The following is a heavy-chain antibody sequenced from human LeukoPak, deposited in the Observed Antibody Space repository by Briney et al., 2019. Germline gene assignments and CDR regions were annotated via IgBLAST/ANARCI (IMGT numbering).Heavy chain of an antibody. CDR2: FDPEDGET. D-gene: IGHD3-10*01. V-gene: IGHV1-24*01. CDR3: ATEGYYGSGSYYRGPFDY. Sequence: ASVKVSCKVSGYTLTELSMHWVRRAPGKGLEWMGGFDPEDGETIYAQKFQGRVTMTEDTSTDTAYMELSSLRSEDTAVYYCATEGYYGSGSYYRGPFDYWGQGTLVTVSS. J-gene: IGHJ4*02. CDR1: GYTLTELS.